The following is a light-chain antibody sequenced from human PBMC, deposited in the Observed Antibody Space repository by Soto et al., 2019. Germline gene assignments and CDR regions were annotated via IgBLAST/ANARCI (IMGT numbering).Light chain of an antibody. J-gene: IGKJ1*01. CDR1: QSISSF. Sequence: DIQLTQSPSSLSASVGDRVTITCRASQSISSFLNWYQHKPGKAPKLLIYAASSLQSGFPSRFSGSGSGTDFTLTISSLQPEDFATYYCQQTYSTRRTFGPGTKVEVK. CDR3: QQTYSTRRT. V-gene: IGKV1-39*01. CDR2: AAS.